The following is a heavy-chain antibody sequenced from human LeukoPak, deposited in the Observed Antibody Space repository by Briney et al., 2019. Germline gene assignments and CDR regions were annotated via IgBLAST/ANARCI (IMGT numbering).Heavy chain of an antibody. V-gene: IGHV4-39*07. D-gene: IGHD6-13*01. Sequence: SETLSLTCTVSGGSISSSSYYWGWIRQPPGKGLEWIGSIYYRGSTDYNASLKSRVTMSVDTSNNQLSLKVISVTAADTAVYYCARGVIAAGGNDFDYWGQGTLVTVSA. CDR3: ARGVIAAGGNDFDY. CDR2: IYYRGST. J-gene: IGHJ4*02. CDR1: GGSISSSSYY.